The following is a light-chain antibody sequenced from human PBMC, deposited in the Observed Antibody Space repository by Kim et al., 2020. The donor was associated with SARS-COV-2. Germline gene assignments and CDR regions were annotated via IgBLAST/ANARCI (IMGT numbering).Light chain of an antibody. J-gene: IGLJ1*01. V-gene: IGLV2-11*01. Sequence: QSALTQPRSVSGSPGQSVTISCTGTSSDVGGYEYVSWYQQHPGKGPKLIIYDVTERPSGVPDRFSASKSGNTASLTISGLQAEDEADYYCCSYAGSPPYVFGSGTKSPS. CDR3: CSYAGSPPYV. CDR1: SSDVGGYEY. CDR2: DVT.